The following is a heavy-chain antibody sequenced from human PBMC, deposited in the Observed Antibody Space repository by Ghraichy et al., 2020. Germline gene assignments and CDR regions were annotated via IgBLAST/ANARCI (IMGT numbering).Heavy chain of an antibody. D-gene: IGHD5-18*01. V-gene: IGHV1-46*01. CDR2: INPSGGST. Sequence: ASVKVSCKASGYTFTSYYMHWVRQAPGQGLEWMGIINPSGGSTSYAQKFQGRVTMTRDTSTSTVYMELSSLRSEDTAVYYGVRDLGIGYSYGPVGYYFDYWGQGTLVTVSS. CDR3: VRDLGIGYSYGPVGYYFDY. J-gene: IGHJ4*02. CDR1: GYTFTSYY.